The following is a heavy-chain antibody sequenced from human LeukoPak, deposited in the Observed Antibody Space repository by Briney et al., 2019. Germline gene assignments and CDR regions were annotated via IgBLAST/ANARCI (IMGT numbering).Heavy chain of an antibody. Sequence: GGSLRLSCAASGFTFSSYSMHWVRQAPGKGLEWVAVISYDGSNKYYADSVKGRFTISRDNSKNTLYLQMNSLRAEDTAVYYCARGVYGDYELDYWGQGTLVTVSS. CDR2: ISYDGSNK. CDR1: GFTFSSYS. J-gene: IGHJ4*02. V-gene: IGHV3-30*04. D-gene: IGHD4-17*01. CDR3: ARGVYGDYELDY.